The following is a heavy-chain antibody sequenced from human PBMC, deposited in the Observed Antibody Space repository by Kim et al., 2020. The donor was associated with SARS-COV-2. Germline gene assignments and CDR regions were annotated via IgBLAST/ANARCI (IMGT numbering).Heavy chain of an antibody. CDR2: T. J-gene: IGHJ6*02. Sequence: TYYADSEKGRFTISRDNSKNTLYLQMHSLRAEDTAVYYCVRYRVIFAMDVWGQGTTVTVSS. CDR3: VRYRVIFAMDV. V-gene: IGHV3-53*01. D-gene: IGHD4-4*01.